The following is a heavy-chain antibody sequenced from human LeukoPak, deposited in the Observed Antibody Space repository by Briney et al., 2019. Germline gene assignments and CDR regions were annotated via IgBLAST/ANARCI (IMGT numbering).Heavy chain of an antibody. CDR2: FGTSGSAI. J-gene: IGHJ3*02. CDR3: ARDYIFAFDI. Sequence: GGSLRLSCAASGFIFSSYSMTWVRQAPGKGREWVSYFGTSGSAIYYADSVKGRFTISRDNAKNSLYLQMNGLRDEDTAVYYCARDYIFAFDIWGQGTMVTVSS. D-gene: IGHD3-3*02. CDR1: GFIFSSYS. V-gene: IGHV3-48*02.